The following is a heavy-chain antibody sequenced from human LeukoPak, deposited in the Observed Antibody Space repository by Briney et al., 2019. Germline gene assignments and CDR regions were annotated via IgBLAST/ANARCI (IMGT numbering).Heavy chain of an antibody. CDR2: IKQDGSEK. V-gene: IGHV3-7*01. J-gene: IGHJ5*02. CDR1: GFTFSSYW. CDR3: ARQQLVRWFDP. Sequence: GGSLRLSCAASGFTFSSYWMSWARQAPGKGLEWVANIKQDGSEKYYVDSVKGRFTISRDNAKNSLYLQMNSLRAEDTAVYYCARQQLVRWFDPWGQGTLVTVSS. D-gene: IGHD6-13*01.